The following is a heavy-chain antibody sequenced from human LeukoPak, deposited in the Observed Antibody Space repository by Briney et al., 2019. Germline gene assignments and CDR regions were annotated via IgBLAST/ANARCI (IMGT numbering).Heavy chain of an antibody. CDR3: AKDYGYPDGPIWFGELVVSFDY. D-gene: IGHD3-10*01. CDR1: GFTFSNYA. CDR2: ISGSGGST. J-gene: IGHJ4*02. Sequence: SGGSLSFSFAASGFTFSNYALSWVRQAPGKGLEWVSAISGSGGSTYYADSVKGRFTISRDNSKNTLYLQMNSLRAEDTAVYYCAKDYGYPDGPIWFGELVVSFDYWGQGTLVTVSS. V-gene: IGHV3-23*01.